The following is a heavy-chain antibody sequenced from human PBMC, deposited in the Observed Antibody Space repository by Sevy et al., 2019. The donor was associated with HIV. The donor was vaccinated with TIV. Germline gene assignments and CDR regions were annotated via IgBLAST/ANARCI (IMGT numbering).Heavy chain of an antibody. CDR1: GGSFSGYY. CDR3: ARVSYGSGNY. Sequence: SETLSLTCAVYGGSFSGYYWSWISQPPGKGMEWIGEINHSGRTNYNPSLKSRVTISEDTSKNQCSLKLSTGTAADTVVYYCARVSYGSGNYWGQGTLVTVSS. D-gene: IGHD3-10*01. V-gene: IGHV4-34*01. J-gene: IGHJ4*02. CDR2: INHSGRT.